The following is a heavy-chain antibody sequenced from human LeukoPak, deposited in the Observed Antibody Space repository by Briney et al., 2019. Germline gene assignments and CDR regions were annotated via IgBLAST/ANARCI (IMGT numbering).Heavy chain of an antibody. CDR2: IYPGDSDT. J-gene: IGHJ4*02. Sequence: GESLKISCKGSGYSFTSYWIGWVRQMPGKGLEWMGIIYPGDSDTRYSPSFQGQVTISADKSISTAYLQWSSLKASDTAMYYCVRRPGRISQPQDIVVVPAAMPDYWGQGTLVTVSS. CDR1: GYSFTSYW. V-gene: IGHV5-51*01. CDR3: VRRPGRISQPQDIVVVPAAMPDY. D-gene: IGHD2-2*01.